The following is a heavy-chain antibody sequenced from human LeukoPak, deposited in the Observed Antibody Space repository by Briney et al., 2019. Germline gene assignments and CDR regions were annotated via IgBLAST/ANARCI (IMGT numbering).Heavy chain of an antibody. CDR1: GYTFTSYD. Sequence: ASVKVCCSASGYTFTSYDMDWVRQASGQGLEWMGWMNPNSGNTGYAQKIKGRATITRTTSITRAYMKPSSIRVEETPQTYLEICIFVAPDYWGQGTLVTVSS. V-gene: IGHV1-8*03. CDR3: EICIFVAPDY. D-gene: IGHD3-9*01. J-gene: IGHJ4*02. CDR2: MNPNSGNT.